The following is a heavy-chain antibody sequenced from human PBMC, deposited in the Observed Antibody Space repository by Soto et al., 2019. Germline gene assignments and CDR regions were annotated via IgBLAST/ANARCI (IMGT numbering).Heavy chain of an antibody. CDR2: IRSKANSYAT. V-gene: IGHV3-73*01. CDR1: GFTFSGSA. CDR3: TTAVAGTLVAFDI. Sequence: GGSLRLSCAASGFTFSGSAMHWVRQASGKGLEWVGRIRSKANSYATAYAASVKGRFTISRDDSKNTAYLQMNSLKTEDTAVYYCTTAVAGTLVAFDIWGQGTMVTVSS. J-gene: IGHJ3*02. D-gene: IGHD6-19*01.